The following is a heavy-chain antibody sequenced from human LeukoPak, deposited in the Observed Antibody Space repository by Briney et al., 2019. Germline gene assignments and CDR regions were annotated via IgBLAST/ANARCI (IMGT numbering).Heavy chain of an antibody. J-gene: IGHJ1*01. CDR1: GFTFSDYY. V-gene: IGHV3-11*01. D-gene: IGHD4-23*01. CDR3: ARDERVATFQH. Sequence: TSGGSLRLSCAASGFTFSDYYMSWIRQAPGKGLEWVSYISSSGSTIYYADSVKGRFTISRGNAKNSLYLQMNSLRAEDTAVYYCARDERVATFQHWGQGTLVTVSS. CDR2: ISSSGSTI.